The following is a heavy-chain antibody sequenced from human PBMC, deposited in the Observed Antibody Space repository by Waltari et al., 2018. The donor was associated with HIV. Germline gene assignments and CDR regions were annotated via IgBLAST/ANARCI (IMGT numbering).Heavy chain of an antibody. V-gene: IGHV1-3*01. CDR1: GYTFTSYA. Sequence: QVQLVQSGAEVKKPGASVKVSCKASGYTFTSYAMHWVRQAPGQRLEWMGWINAGNGNTKYSQKFQGRVTITRDTSASTAYMELSSLRSEDTAVYYCARSIVGAIYYFDYWGQGTLVTVSS. J-gene: IGHJ4*02. CDR3: ARSIVGAIYYFDY. CDR2: INAGNGNT. D-gene: IGHD1-26*01.